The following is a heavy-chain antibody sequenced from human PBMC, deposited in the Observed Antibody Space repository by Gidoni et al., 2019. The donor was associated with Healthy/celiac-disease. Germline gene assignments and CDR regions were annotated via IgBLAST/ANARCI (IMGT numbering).Heavy chain of an antibody. V-gene: IGHV4-34*01. D-gene: IGHD2-2*01. CDR2: INHSGST. CDR3: ARALGCSSTSCYWYFDY. J-gene: IGHJ4*02. Sequence: QVQLQQWGAGLLKPSETLSLTCAVYGGSFSGYYWSWIRQRPGKGLEWIGEINHSGSTNYNPSLKSRVTISVDTSKNQFSLKLSSVTAADTAVYYCARALGCSSTSCYWYFDYWGQGTLVTVSS. CDR1: GGSFSGYY.